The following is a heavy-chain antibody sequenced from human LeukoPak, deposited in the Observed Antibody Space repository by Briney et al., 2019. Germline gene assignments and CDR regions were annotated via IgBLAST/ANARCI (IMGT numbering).Heavy chain of an antibody. CDR3: ATQRGSYLWGTDFDY. Sequence: ASVKLSCKASGYTLTGYYMHWVRQAPGQGLEWMGWINPNSGDTKYAQKFQGRVTMTRDTSISTAYMELSRLRSDDTAVYYCATQRGSYLWGTDFDYWGQGTLVTVYS. D-gene: IGHD3-16*01. CDR2: INPNSGDT. J-gene: IGHJ4*02. CDR1: GYTLTGYY. V-gene: IGHV1-2*02.